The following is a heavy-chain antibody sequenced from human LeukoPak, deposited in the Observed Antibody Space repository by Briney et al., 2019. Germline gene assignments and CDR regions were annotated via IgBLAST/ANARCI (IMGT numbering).Heavy chain of an antibody. CDR2: IIGSGAFT. Sequence: TGGSLRLSCAASGFTFTNFAMSWVRQAPGKGLEWVSAIIGSGAFTYYADSVKGRFIISRDNSKNTLYLQMNSLRAEDTAVYFCARAREDGYSSGWYDYWGQGTLVTVSS. D-gene: IGHD6-19*01. J-gene: IGHJ4*02. V-gene: IGHV3-23*01. CDR1: GFTFTNFA. CDR3: ARAREDGYSSGWYDY.